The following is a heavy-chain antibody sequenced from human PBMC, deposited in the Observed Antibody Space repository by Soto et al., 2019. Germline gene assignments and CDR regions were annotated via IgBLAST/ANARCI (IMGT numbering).Heavy chain of an antibody. J-gene: IGHJ3*02. V-gene: IGHV3-23*01. CDR3: AKAQSNQLLWFGELLDAFDI. Sequence: GGSLRLSCAASGFTFSSYAMSWVRQAPGKGLEWVSAISGSGGSTYYADSVKGRFTISRDNSKNTLYLQMNSLRAEDTAVYYCAKAQSNQLLWFGELLDAFDIWGQGTMVTVSS. D-gene: IGHD3-10*01. CDR1: GFTFSSYA. CDR2: ISGSGGST.